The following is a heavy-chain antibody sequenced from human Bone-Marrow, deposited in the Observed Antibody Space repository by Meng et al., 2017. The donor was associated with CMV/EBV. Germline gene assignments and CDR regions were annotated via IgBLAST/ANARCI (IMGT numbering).Heavy chain of an antibody. CDR2: ISSSSSYI. Sequence: GESLKISCAASGFTFSSYSMNWVRQAPGKGLEWVSSISSSSSYIYYAESVKGRFTIPRDNAKNSLYLQMNSLKTDDTSVYYRAVPSYVLDYWGQGTLVTVSS. CDR1: GFTFSSYS. J-gene: IGHJ4*02. CDR3: AVPSYVLDY. D-gene: IGHD2-8*01. V-gene: IGHV3-21*01.